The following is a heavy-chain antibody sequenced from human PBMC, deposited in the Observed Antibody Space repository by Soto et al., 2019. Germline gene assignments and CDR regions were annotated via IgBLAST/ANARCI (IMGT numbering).Heavy chain of an antibody. CDR3: EIPPPPRHRSLFFGVVPYYGMDV. J-gene: IGHJ6*02. CDR2: ISGSGGST. V-gene: IGHV3-23*01. D-gene: IGHD3-3*01. Sequence: LRLSCAASGFTFSSYAMSWVLQAPGKAMEWVSAISGSGGSTYYADSVKGRFTISRDNSKNTLYLQMNSLRAEDTDVYYCEIPPPPRHRSLFFGVVPYYGMDVWGQGTTVTVSS. CDR1: GFTFSSYA.